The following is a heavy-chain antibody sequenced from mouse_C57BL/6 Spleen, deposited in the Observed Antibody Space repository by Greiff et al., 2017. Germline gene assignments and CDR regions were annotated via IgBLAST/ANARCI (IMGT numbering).Heavy chain of an antibody. CDR1: GFTFSDYG. Sequence: DVKLVESGGGLVKPGGSLKLSCAASGFTFSDYGMHWVRQAPEKGLEWVAYISSGSSTIYYADTVKGRFTISRDNAKNTLFLQMTSLRSEDTAMYYCARGGELASFDYWGKGTTLTVSS. D-gene: IGHD6-1*01. CDR2: ISSGSSTI. J-gene: IGHJ2*01. CDR3: ARGGELASFDY. V-gene: IGHV5-17*01.